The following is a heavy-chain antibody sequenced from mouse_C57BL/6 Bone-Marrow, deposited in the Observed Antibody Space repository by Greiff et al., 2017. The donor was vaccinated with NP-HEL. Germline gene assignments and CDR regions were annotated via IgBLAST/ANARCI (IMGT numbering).Heavy chain of an antibody. D-gene: IGHD1-1*01. Sequence: VQLQQSGAELARPGASVKLSCKASGYTFTSYGISWVKQRPGQGLEWIGEIYPRSGSTYYNEKFKGKATLTGDKSSSTAYMELRSLTSEDSAVYYCARGGITTVEFDYWGQGTTLTVSS. J-gene: IGHJ2*01. CDR2: IYPRSGST. CDR1: GYTFTSYG. V-gene: IGHV1-81*01. CDR3: ARGGITTVEFDY.